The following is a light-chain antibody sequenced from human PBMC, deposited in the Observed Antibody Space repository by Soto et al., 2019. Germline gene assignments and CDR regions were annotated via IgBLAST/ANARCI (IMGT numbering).Light chain of an antibody. CDR2: DVS. Sequence: QSALTQPASVSGSPGQSITISCTGTSSDIGGYKYVSWYQQHPGIAPKLMIYDVSKRPSGVPDRFSGSKSGNTASLTISGLQAEDEADYYCCSYAGSYTLYVFGTGTKVTVL. J-gene: IGLJ1*01. CDR3: CSYAGSYTLYV. V-gene: IGLV2-11*01. CDR1: SSDIGGYKY.